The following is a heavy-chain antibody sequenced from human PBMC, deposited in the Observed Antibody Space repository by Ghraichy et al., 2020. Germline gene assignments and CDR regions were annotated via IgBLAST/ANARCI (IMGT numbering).Heavy chain of an antibody. V-gene: IGHV3-74*01. CDR1: GFTFSTYW. D-gene: IGHD4-17*01. J-gene: IGHJ4*02. CDR2: LTANGSST. Sequence: ETLYLTCAASGFTFSTYWMHWVRQAPGKGLVWVSRLTANGSSTVYADSVKGRFTISRDNAKNTLYLQMNSLRAEDTAVYYCASSPVTTYGTALDYWGQGTLVTVSS. CDR3: ASSPVTTYGTALDY.